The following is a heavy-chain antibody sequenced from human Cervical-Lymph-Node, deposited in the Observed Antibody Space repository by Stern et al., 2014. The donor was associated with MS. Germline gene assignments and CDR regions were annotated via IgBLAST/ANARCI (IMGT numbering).Heavy chain of an antibody. CDR2: SFANDEK. V-gene: IGHV2-26*01. CDR1: GFSLTNARMG. CDR3: ARMMQHLAGDAFDI. D-gene: IGHD6-13*01. J-gene: IGHJ3*02. Sequence: QVTLRESGPVLVKPTETLTLTCTVSGFSLTNARMGVSWIRQPPGKALEWLVHSFANDEKSYSTYLKGRLTISKDTSKSQVVLTMTNMDPVDTATYYCARMMQHLAGDAFDIWGQGTVVTVSS.